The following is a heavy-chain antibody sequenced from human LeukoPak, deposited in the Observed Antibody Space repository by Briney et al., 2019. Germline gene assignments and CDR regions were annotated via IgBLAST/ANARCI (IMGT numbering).Heavy chain of an antibody. J-gene: IGHJ4*02. Sequence: GGSLRLSCAASGFTFSSYAMHWVRQAPGKGLEWVAVISYDGSNKYYADSVKGRFTISRDNSKNTLYLQMNSLRAEDTAVYYCARSGGGFTMIAGGRGYFDYWGQGTLVTVSS. V-gene: IGHV3-30-3*01. CDR1: GFTFSSYA. CDR2: ISYDGSNK. CDR3: ARSGGGFTMIAGGRGYFDY. D-gene: IGHD3-22*01.